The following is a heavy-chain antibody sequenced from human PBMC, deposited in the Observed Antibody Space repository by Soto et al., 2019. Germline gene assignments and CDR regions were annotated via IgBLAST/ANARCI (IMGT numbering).Heavy chain of an antibody. J-gene: IGHJ5*02. CDR3: ARVGTGTINWFDP. V-gene: IGHV4-59*01. CDR2: IYYSGST. CDR1: GGSISSYY. D-gene: IGHD1-1*01. Sequence: SETLSLTCTVSGGSISSYYWSWIRQPPGKGLEWIGYIYYSGSTNYNPSLKSRVTISVDTSKNQFSLKLSSVTAADTAVYYCARVGTGTINWFDPWGQGTLVTVSS.